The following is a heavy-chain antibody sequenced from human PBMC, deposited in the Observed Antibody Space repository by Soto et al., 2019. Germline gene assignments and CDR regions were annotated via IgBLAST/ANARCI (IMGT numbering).Heavy chain of an antibody. V-gene: IGHV4-34*01. D-gene: IGHD1-7*01. CDR3: ARAGLELRSFAFLI. Sequence: SETLSLTCAVYGGSFSGYYWSWIRQPPGKGLEWVGEINHSGSTNYNPSLKSRVTISVDTSKNQFSLKLSSVTAADTAVYYCARAGLELRSFAFLIWGQGTMVTVS. J-gene: IGHJ3*02. CDR1: GGSFSGYY. CDR2: INHSGST.